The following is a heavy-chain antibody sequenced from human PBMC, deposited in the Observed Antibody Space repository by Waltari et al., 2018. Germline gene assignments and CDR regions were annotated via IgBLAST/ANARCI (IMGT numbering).Heavy chain of an antibody. V-gene: IGHV1-69*04. CDR2: IIPIMGIA. Sequence: QVQLVQSGAEVKKPGSSVKVSCKASGDTFSSYAISWVRQAPGQGLEWMGRIIPIMGIANDAQKVQGRVTITADKSTSTAYMELSSLRSEDTAVYYCARARAEAAGTVPFDYWGQGTLVTVSS. D-gene: IGHD6-13*01. CDR1: GDTFSSYA. CDR3: ARARAEAAGTVPFDY. J-gene: IGHJ4*02.